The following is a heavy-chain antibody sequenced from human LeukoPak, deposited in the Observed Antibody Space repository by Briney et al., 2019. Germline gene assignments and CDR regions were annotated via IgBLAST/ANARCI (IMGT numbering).Heavy chain of an antibody. J-gene: IGHJ4*02. CDR3: ARALGSPLDF. Sequence: PGGSLRLSCAASGFTFSSYSMNWVRQAPGKGLEWVSHISSGSGSISYADSVKGRFTISRDNAKNTLYLQMNSLRAEDTAVYYCARALGSPLDFWGQGTLVTVSS. CDR1: GFTFSSYS. D-gene: IGHD1-26*01. CDR2: ISSGSGSI. V-gene: IGHV3-48*04.